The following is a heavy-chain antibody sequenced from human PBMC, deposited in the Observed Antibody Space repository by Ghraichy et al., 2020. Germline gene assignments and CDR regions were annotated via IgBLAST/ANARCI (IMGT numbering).Heavy chain of an antibody. J-gene: IGHJ4*02. CDR1: GYTFTNYG. Sequence: ASVKVSCKASGYTFTNYGISWVRQAPGQGLEWLGWISAYNGHTNYAQKLQRRVSMTTDTSTSTAYMELKSLRSDDTAVYYCAKDWHYLNYYDTTGYYYLDSWGQGTLVTVSS. D-gene: IGHD3-22*01. CDR3: AKDWHYLNYYDTTGYYYLDS. V-gene: IGHV1-18*01. CDR2: ISAYNGHT.